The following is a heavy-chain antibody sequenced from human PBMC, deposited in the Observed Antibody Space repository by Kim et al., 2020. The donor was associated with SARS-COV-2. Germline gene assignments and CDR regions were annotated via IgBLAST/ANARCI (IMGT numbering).Heavy chain of an antibody. CDR1: GYTFTGYY. Sequence: ASVKVSCKASGYTFTGYYMHWVRQAPGQGLEWMGWINPNSGGTNYAQKFQGRVTMTRDTSISTAYMELSRLRSDDTAVYYCARAALTRTDFWSGRPYYYYGMDVWGQGTTVTVSS. V-gene: IGHV1-2*02. J-gene: IGHJ6*02. CDR2: INPNSGGT. CDR3: ARAALTRTDFWSGRPYYYYGMDV. D-gene: IGHD3-3*01.